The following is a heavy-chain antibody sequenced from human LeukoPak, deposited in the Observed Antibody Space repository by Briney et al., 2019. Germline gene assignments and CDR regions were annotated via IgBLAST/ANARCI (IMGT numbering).Heavy chain of an antibody. CDR2: IIPIFGTA. CDR3: ARDGRGYCSGGSCYTPYY. Sequence: SVKVSCKASGGTFSSYAISWVRQAPGKGLEWMGGIIPIFGTANYAQKFQGRVTITADESTSTAYMELSSLRSEDTAVYYCARDGRGYCSGGSCYTPYYWGQGTLVTVSS. J-gene: IGHJ4*02. CDR1: GGTFSSYA. V-gene: IGHV1-69*13. D-gene: IGHD2-15*01.